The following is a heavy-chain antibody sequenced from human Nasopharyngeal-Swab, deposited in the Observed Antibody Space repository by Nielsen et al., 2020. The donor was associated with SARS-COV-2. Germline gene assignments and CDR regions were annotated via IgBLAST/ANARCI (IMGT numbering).Heavy chain of an antibody. V-gene: IGHV4-39*01. D-gene: IGHD2/OR15-2a*01. CDR1: GDSISSSSYY. J-gene: IGHJ3*02. CDR2: ISYSGST. CDR3: GRSIIRPTIGAFDI. Sequence: SETLSLTCTVSGDSISSSSYYWGWIRQHPGKGREGIGSISYSGSTYYNPSLKNRVTISVATSKKQFSLRLNSVTAADTAVYFCGRSIIRPTIGAFDIWGQGTIVTASS.